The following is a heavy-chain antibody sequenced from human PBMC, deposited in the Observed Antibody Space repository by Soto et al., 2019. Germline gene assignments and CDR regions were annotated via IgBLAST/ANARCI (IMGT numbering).Heavy chain of an antibody. J-gene: IGHJ6*02. D-gene: IGHD2-21*01. V-gene: IGHV1-18*01. Sequence: QVQLVQSGVEVKKPGASVKVSCKASGYIFSDYGINWVRLAPGQGLEWMGWIIPYNDNTKYAENFQGRVTLTTDTSTNTVYMELRSLTPDDTCVYFCARKPYSHYYGMDVWGQGTSVTVSS. CDR2: IIPYNDNT. CDR3: ARKPYSHYYGMDV. CDR1: GYIFSDYG.